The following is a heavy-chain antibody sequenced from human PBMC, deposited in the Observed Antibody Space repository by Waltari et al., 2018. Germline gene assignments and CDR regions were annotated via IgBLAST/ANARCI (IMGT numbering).Heavy chain of an antibody. D-gene: IGHD1-26*01. Sequence: QVQLVQSGAEVKKPGASLKLSCKASGYTFTCYYLHWVRQAPGQGLEWMGWINPNRGGTNYAKKFQGRVTMTRDTSISTAYMELGRQRSDDTAVYYCAIVGATTCLDYWGQGTLVTVSS. CDR2: INPNRGGT. CDR3: AIVGATTCLDY. J-gene: IGHJ4*02. CDR1: GYTFTCYY. V-gene: IGHV1-2*02.